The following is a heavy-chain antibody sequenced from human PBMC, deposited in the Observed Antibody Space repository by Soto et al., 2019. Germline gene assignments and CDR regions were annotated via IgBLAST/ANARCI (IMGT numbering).Heavy chain of an antibody. J-gene: IGHJ4*02. CDR3: ARYRREAVAGYTLDN. CDR2: VYNSGST. Sequence: SETLSLTCKVSGDSVTTGSYYWSWIRQPPGKGLEWIGYVYNSGSTNYNPSLKSRVTISEDTSKSQFSLKVNSMTAADTAVYYCARYRREAVAGYTLDNWGQGILVTVSS. D-gene: IGHD6-13*01. CDR1: GDSVTTGSYY. V-gene: IGHV4-61*01.